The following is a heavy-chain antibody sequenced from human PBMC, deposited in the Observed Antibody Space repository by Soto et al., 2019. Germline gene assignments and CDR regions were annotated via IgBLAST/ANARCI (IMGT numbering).Heavy chain of an antibody. CDR3: VRGFPSMAYYGEYYFDK. J-gene: IGHJ4*02. Sequence: EVQMVESGGGLIQPGGSLRLSCAAFGFTVSSNYMTWVRQAPGKGLEWVSVIYSGGSTYYADSVKGRFTISRDNSRNTLYLQMNSLRAEDTAVYYCVRGFPSMAYYGEYYFDKWGQGTLVTVSS. V-gene: IGHV3-53*01. CDR2: IYSGGST. CDR1: GFTVSSNY. D-gene: IGHD3-10*01.